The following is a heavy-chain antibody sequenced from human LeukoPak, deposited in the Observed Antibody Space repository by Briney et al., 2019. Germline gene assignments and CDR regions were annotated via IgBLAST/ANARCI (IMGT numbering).Heavy chain of an antibody. D-gene: IGHD3-10*01. V-gene: IGHV3-48*04. CDR1: GFIFSSYT. CDR2: IGSSSSTI. CDR3: AREWSQFGELPDY. J-gene: IGHJ4*02. Sequence: GGSLRLSCAASGFIFSSYTMNWVRQAPGKGLEWVSYIGSSSSTIYYADSVKGRFTISRDNAKNTLYLQMSSLRPEDTAVYYCAREWSQFGELPDYWGQGTLVTVSS.